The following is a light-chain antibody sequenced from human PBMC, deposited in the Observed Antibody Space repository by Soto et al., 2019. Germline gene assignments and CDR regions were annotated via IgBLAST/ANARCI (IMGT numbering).Light chain of an antibody. CDR1: QSVSSSY. J-gene: IGKJ1*01. V-gene: IGKV3-11*01. CDR2: DAS. CDR3: QQRSNWPPT. Sequence: EVVMTQSPATLSVSPGERATLSCRASQSVSSSYLAWYQKKPGQAPRLLIYDASNRATGIPARFSGSGSGTDFTLTISSLGPEDFAVYYCQQRSNWPPTFGQGTKVDIK.